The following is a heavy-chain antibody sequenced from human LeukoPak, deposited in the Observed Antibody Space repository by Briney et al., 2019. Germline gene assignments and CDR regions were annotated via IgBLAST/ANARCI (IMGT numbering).Heavy chain of an antibody. CDR1: GGSISSYY. V-gene: IGHV4-59*01. CDR3: ARDRYNWNYVRGHWFDP. J-gene: IGHJ5*02. Sequence: SETLSLTCTVSGGSISSYYWSWIRQPPGKGLEWIGYIYYSGSTNYNPSLKSRVTISVDTSKNQFSLKLSSVTAADTAVYYCARDRYNWNYVRGHWFDPWGQGTLVTVSS. CDR2: IYYSGST. D-gene: IGHD1-1*01.